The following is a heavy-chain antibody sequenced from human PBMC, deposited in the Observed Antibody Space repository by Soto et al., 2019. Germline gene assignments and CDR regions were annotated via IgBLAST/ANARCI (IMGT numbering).Heavy chain of an antibody. J-gene: IGHJ4*02. CDR3: ARTKSPYYYDSSGYYYLDY. CDR1: GGSISSGGYY. CDR2: IYYSGST. V-gene: IGHV4-31*03. D-gene: IGHD3-22*01. Sequence: SETLSLTCTVSGGSISSGGYYWRWIRQHPGKGLEWIGYIYYSGSTYYNPSLKSRVTISVDTSKNQFSLKLSSVTAADTAVYYCARTKSPYYYDSSGYYYLDYWGQGTLVTVSS.